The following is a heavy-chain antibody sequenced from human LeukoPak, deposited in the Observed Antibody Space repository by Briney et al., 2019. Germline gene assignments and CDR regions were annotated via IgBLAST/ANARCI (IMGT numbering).Heavy chain of an antibody. CDR3: AKDPTVYYYDSSGSY. J-gene: IGHJ4*02. D-gene: IGHD3-22*01. CDR1: GFTFDDYA. Sequence: PGRSLRLSCAASGFTFDDYAMHWVRQAPGKGLEWVSGISWNSGSIGYADSVKGRFTISRDNSKNTLYLQMNSLRAEDTAVYYCAKDPTVYYYDSSGSYWGQGTLVTVSS. CDR2: ISWNSGSI. V-gene: IGHV3-9*01.